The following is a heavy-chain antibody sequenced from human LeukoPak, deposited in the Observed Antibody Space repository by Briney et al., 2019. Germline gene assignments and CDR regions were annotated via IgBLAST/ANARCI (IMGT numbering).Heavy chain of an antibody. CDR2: INPKTGVT. CDR1: GYRFIDYY. CDR3: ARDHVSGKDDRNFDY. J-gene: IGHJ4*02. D-gene: IGHD3-10*01. V-gene: IGHV1-2*02. Sequence: ASVNVSCKASGYRFIDYYMFWIRQAPGQGMEGVGWINPKTGVTSYSQKFQGRVTMTTDTPISTLHMELNSLISDDTAVYYCARDHVSGKDDRNFDYWGQGTLVNVSS.